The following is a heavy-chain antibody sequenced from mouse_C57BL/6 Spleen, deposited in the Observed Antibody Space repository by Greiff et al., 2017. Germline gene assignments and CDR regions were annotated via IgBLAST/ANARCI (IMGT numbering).Heavy chain of an antibody. Sequence: VNLVESGAELVKPGASVKISCKASGYTFTDYYINWVKQRPGQGLEWIGKIGPGSGSTYYNEKFKGKATLTADKSSSTAYMQLSSLTSEDSAVYFCARGEANYTPVRVGNLDCWGQGTTRAVCS. CDR3: ARGEANYTPVRVGNLDC. V-gene: IGHV1-77*01. CDR1: GYTFTDYY. J-gene: IGHJ2*01. CDR2: IGPGSGST. D-gene: IGHD2-12*01.